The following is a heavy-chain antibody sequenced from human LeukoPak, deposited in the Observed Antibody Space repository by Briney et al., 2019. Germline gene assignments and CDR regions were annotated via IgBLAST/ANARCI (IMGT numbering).Heavy chain of an antibody. V-gene: IGHV1-3*01. CDR2: INAGNGNT. CDR1: GYTFTSYA. J-gene: IGHJ4*02. Sequence: GASVKVSCKASGYTFTSYAMHWVRQAPGQRLEWMGWINAGNGNTKYSQKFQGRVTITRDTSASTAYMELSSLRSEDTAVYYCARGGGQVLRYFDWLLPHDYWGQGTLVTVSS. CDR3: ARGGGQVLRYFDWLLPHDY. D-gene: IGHD3-9*01.